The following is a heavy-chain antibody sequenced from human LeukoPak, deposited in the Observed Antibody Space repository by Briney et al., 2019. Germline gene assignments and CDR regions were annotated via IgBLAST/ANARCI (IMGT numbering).Heavy chain of an antibody. V-gene: IGHV1-46*01. CDR2: TNPSGGST. CDR1: GYTFTGYY. Sequence: ASVKVSCKASGYTFTGYYMHWVRQAPGQGLEWMGITNPSGGSTSYAQKFQGRVTMTRDMSTSTVYMELSSLRSEDTAVYYCAIPSGGDYGYYYMDVWGKGTTVTVSS. D-gene: IGHD3-10*01. CDR3: AIPSGGDYGYYYMDV. J-gene: IGHJ6*03.